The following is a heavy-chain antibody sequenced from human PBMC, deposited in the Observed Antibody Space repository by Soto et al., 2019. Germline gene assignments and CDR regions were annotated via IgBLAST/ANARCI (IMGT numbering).Heavy chain of an antibody. V-gene: IGHV3-23*01. D-gene: IGHD4-17*01. CDR2: LSGSGDSI. CDR1: GFTFSSYV. Sequence: EVQLLESGGGLVQPGGSLRLSCAASGFTFSSYVMSWVRQAPGKGLEWVAALSGSGDSIYYADSVKGRFTFSRDNSKNTLYLQMNSLRVEDTAVYYCAKVGYGDYPSDYYYDIDVRGKGTTVTVSS. CDR3: AKVGYGDYPSDYYYDIDV. J-gene: IGHJ6*03.